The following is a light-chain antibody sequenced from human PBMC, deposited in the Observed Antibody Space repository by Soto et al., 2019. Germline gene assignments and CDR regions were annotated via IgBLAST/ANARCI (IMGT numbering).Light chain of an antibody. CDR3: KKYDIVPLT. Sequence: DIPMTQSPSSLSASVGDRVTITCRASQGINNFVAWYQQKPGEVPKLLIYAASTLQSGVPSRFSGSGFGTDFVLTLSSLEPEDVATYYCKKYDIVPLTFGGGTSVEIK. CDR1: QGINNF. V-gene: IGKV1-27*01. J-gene: IGKJ4*01. CDR2: AAS.